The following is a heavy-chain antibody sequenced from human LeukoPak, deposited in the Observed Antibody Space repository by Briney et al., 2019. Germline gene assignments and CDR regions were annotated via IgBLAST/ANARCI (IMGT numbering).Heavy chain of an antibody. CDR2: ISGSGGST. J-gene: IGHJ3*02. Sequence: GGSLRLSCAASGFTFSSYAMSWVRQAPGKGLEWVSAISGSGGSTYYADSVKGLFTISRDNSKNTLYLQMNSLRAEDTAVYYCAKDWTYYYDGDAFDIWGQGTMVTVSS. CDR1: GFTFSSYA. CDR3: AKDWTYYYDGDAFDI. D-gene: IGHD3-22*01. V-gene: IGHV3-23*01.